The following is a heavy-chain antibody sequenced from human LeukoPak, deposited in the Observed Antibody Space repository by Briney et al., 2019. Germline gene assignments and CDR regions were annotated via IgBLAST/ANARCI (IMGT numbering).Heavy chain of an antibody. J-gene: IGHJ4*02. CDR2: ISSSGSTI. CDR1: GFTFSDYY. V-gene: IGHV3-11*04. Sequence: GRSLRLSCAASGFTFSDYYMSWIRQAPGKGLEWVSYISSSGSTIYYADSVKGRFTISRDNAKNSLYLQMNSLRAEDTAVYYCAKGKSSGWYSYFDYWGQGTLVTVSS. CDR3: AKGKSSGWYSYFDY. D-gene: IGHD6-19*01.